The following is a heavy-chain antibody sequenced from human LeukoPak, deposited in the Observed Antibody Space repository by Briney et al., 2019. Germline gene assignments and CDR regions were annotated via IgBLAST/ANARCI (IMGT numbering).Heavy chain of an antibody. D-gene: IGHD6-19*01. CDR3: AAAIAVAGATSPLVY. Sequence: ASVTVSCKASGYTFTSYYMHWVRQAPGQGLEWMGIINPSGGSTSYAQKFQGRVTMTRDTSTSTVYMELSSLRSEDTAAYYCAAAIAVAGATSPLVYWGQGTLVTVSS. V-gene: IGHV1-46*01. CDR2: INPSGGST. J-gene: IGHJ4*02. CDR1: GYTFTSYY.